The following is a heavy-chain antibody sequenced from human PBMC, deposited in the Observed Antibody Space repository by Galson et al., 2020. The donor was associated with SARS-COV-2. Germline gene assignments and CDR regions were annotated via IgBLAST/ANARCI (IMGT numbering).Heavy chain of an antibody. D-gene: IGHD1-26*01. CDR1: GFTFSSYA. V-gene: IGHV3-30-3*01. CDR3: ARGWGGSYYYGMDV. Sequence: GGSLRLSCAASGFTFSSYAMHWVRQAPGKGLEWVAVISYDGSNKYYADSVKGRFTISRDNSKNTLYLQMNSLRAEDTAGYYCARGWGGSYYYGMDVWGQGTTVTVSS. CDR2: ISYDGSNK. J-gene: IGHJ6*02.